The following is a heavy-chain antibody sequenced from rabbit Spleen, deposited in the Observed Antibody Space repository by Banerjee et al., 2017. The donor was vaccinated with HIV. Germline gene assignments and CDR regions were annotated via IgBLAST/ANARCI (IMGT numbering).Heavy chain of an antibody. CDR3: ASDIYGYGGFSL. CDR1: GFSFSSNW. V-gene: IGHV1S45*01. Sequence: LEESGGGLVKPGGTLTLTCTVSGFSFSSNWICWVRQAPGKGLEWIACIDTSDGDTDYANWPKGRFTISKASSTTVTLQMTSLTAADTATYFCASDIYGYGGFSLWGPGTLVTVS. D-gene: IGHD6-1*01. J-gene: IGHJ4*01. CDR2: IDTSDGDT.